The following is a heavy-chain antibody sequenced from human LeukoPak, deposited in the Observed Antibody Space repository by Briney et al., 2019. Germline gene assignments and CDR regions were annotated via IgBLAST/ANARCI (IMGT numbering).Heavy chain of an antibody. Sequence: SETLSLTCTVSGGSISSSSYYWGWIRQPPGKGLEWIGSIYYSGSTYYNPSLKSRVTISVDTSKNQFSLKLSSVTAADTAVYYCARGRGIAARRGAYYYYYYMDVWGKGTTVTVSS. CDR3: ARGRGIAARRGAYYYYYYMDV. CDR2: IYYSGST. V-gene: IGHV4-39*07. J-gene: IGHJ6*03. CDR1: GGSISSSSYY. D-gene: IGHD6-6*01.